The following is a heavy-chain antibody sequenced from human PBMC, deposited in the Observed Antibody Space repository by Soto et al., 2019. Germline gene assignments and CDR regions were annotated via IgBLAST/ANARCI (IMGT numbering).Heavy chain of an antibody. CDR2: INPNSGGT. V-gene: IGHV1-2*04. CDR3: ARDQLPRCSSTSCYGIWYYYYGMDV. CDR1: GYTFTGYY. Sequence: GASVKVSCKASGYTFTGYYMHWVRQAPGQGLEWMGWINPNSGGTNYAQKFQGWVTMTRDTSISTAYMELSRLRSDDTAVYYCARDQLPRCSSTSCYGIWYYYYGMDVWGQGTTVTVSS. J-gene: IGHJ6*02. D-gene: IGHD2-2*01.